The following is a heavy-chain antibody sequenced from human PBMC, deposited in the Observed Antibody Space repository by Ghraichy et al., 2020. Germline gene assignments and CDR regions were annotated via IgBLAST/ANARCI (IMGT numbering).Heavy chain of an antibody. Sequence: SVKVSCKASGGTFSSYAISWVRQAPGQGLEWMGGIIPIFGTANYAQKFQGRVTITADESTSTAYMELSSLRSEDTAVYYCAREGLSSSFSNYFDYWGQGTLVTVSS. V-gene: IGHV1-69*13. CDR3: AREGLSSSFSNYFDY. CDR1: GGTFSSYA. J-gene: IGHJ4*02. CDR2: IIPIFGTA. D-gene: IGHD6-13*01.